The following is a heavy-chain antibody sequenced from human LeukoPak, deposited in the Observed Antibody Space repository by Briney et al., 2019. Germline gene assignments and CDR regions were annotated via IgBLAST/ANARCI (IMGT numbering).Heavy chain of an antibody. CDR2: IKQDGGEK. Sequence: SGGSLRLSCVASGFAFSSYWMSWVRQAPGKGLEWVANIKQDGGEKYYVDSVKGRFTISRDNAKNSLFLQMNSLRVGDTAVYYCARLGGSYYTYWGQGTLVTVSS. V-gene: IGHV3-7*01. D-gene: IGHD1-26*01. CDR3: ARLGGSYYTY. CDR1: GFAFSSYW. J-gene: IGHJ4*02.